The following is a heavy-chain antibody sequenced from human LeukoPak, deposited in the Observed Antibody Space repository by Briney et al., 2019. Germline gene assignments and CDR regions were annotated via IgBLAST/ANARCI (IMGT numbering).Heavy chain of an antibody. J-gene: IGHJ4*02. Sequence: PGGSLRLSCAASGFTFSKYWMHWVRQAPGKGLEWVAVISYGGDHKYYADSVTGRFTISRDNSKNTVYLQMSSLSAEDTALYCCARSDGYWAGGRWPPDYWGQGTLVTLSS. CDR2: ISYGGDHK. CDR1: GFTFSKYW. V-gene: IGHV3-30*03. CDR3: ARSDGYWAGGRWPPDY. D-gene: IGHD2-15*01.